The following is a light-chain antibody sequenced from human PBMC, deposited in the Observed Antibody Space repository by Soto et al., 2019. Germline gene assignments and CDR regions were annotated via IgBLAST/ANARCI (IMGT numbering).Light chain of an antibody. CDR2: GAS. V-gene: IGKV3-20*01. Sequence: EIVLTQSPSTLSLSPGERVTLSCRASQSVSSGYLAWYQQKPGQAPRLVIYGASSRPTGIPDRFSGSGSGTDFTLTISRLEPEDFAVYYCQQYATSPWLTFGGGTKVEIK. CDR3: QQYATSPWLT. CDR1: QSVSSGY. J-gene: IGKJ4*01.